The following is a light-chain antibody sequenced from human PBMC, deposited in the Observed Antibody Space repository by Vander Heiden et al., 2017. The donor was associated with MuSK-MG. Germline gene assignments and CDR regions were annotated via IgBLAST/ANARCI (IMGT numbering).Light chain of an antibody. CDR3: AAWDDSLNGWV. CDR2: SNN. J-gene: IGLJ3*02. CDR1: SSNIGSNT. Sequence: SVLTQPPSASGPPGQRATISCSGSSSNIGSNTVNWYQQLPGTAPKHLIYSNNQRPSGVPDRFSGSKSGTSASLAISGLQSEDEADYYCAAWDDSLNGWVFGGGTKLTVL. V-gene: IGLV1-44*01.